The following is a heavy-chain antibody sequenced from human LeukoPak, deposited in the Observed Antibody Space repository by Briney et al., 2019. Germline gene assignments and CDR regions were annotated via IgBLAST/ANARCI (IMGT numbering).Heavy chain of an antibody. CDR2: ISYDGSNK. J-gene: IGHJ4*02. D-gene: IGHD5-18*01. V-gene: IGHV3-30*18. Sequence: PGRSLRLSCAASGFTFSSYGMHWVRQAPGKGLEWVAVISYDGSNKYYADSVKGRFTISRDNSKNTLYLQMNSLRAEDTAVYYCAKFWDTAMDTLDYWGQGTLVTVSS. CDR1: GFTFSSYG. CDR3: AKFWDTAMDTLDY.